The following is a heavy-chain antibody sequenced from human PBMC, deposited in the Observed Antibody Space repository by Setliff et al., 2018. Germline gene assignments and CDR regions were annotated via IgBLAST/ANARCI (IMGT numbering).Heavy chain of an antibody. J-gene: IGHJ3*02. Sequence: LRLSCADPGFTFSNYNMNWVRQAPGKGLEWISYISSGGSTIFYADSVKGRFTISRDNAKNSLYLQMNSLRAEDTAVYYCARAQLYNWNLRPMAAFDIWGQGTMVTVS. CDR2: ISSGGSTI. CDR3: ARAQLYNWNLRPMAAFDI. V-gene: IGHV3-48*04. CDR1: GFTFSNYN. D-gene: IGHD1-20*01.